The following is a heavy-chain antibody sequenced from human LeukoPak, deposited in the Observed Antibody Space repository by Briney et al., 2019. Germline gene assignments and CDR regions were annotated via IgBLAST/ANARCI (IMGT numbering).Heavy chain of an antibody. CDR1: GGSISTYY. CDR3: ARDGAPGGLAYFDY. J-gene: IGHJ4*02. D-gene: IGHD3-16*01. CDR2: IYHSGSA. V-gene: IGHV4-59*01. Sequence: SETLSLTCTVSGGSISTYYWSWIRQPPGKGLEWIGYIYHSGSADYNPSLKSRVTISIDTSKTQFSLKINSVTAADTAVYYCARDGAPGGLAYFDYWGQGTLVTVSS.